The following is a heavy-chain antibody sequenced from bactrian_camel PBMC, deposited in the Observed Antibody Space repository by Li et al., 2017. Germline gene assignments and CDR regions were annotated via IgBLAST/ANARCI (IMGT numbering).Heavy chain of an antibody. J-gene: IGHJ4*01. CDR2: IHTGGGVT. D-gene: IGHD3*01. CDR3: VREKANTVTMGDLQN. CDR1: GFTFSDHD. V-gene: IGHV3S40*01. Sequence: DVQLVESGGGLVQPGRSLRLSCAASGFTFSDHDMSCVRQAPGKGLEWVSAIHTGGGVTHYAEPMKGRFTIFGDNAKNTVILQMNGLKLEDSAVYYCVREKANTVTMGDLQNWGQGTQVTVS.